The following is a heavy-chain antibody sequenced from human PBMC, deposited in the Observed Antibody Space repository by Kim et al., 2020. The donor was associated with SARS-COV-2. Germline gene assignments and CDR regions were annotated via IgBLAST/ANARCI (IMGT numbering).Heavy chain of an antibody. CDR1: GYTFTSYA. D-gene: IGHD3-10*01. V-gene: IGHV1-3*01. Sequence: ASVKVSCKASGYTFTSYAMHWVRQAPGQRLEWMGWINAGNGNTKYSQKFQGRVTITRDTSASTAYMELSSLRSEDTAVYYCARMRVRGFAGFDYWGQGTLVTVSS. J-gene: IGHJ4*02. CDR3: ARMRVRGFAGFDY. CDR2: INAGNGNT.